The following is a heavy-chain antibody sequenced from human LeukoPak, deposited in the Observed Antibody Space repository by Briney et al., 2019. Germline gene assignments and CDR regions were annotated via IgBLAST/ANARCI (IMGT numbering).Heavy chain of an antibody. V-gene: IGHV4-4*02. D-gene: IGHD2-2*01. Sequence: SGTLSLTCAVSGGSISSSNWWNWVRQPPGKGLEWIGEIYHSGSTNYNPSLNSRVTISVDTSKNQFSLKLSSVTAADTAVYYCARHQVVVPPDYWGQGTLVTVSS. J-gene: IGHJ4*02. CDR3: ARHQVVVPPDY. CDR2: IYHSGST. CDR1: GGSISSSNW.